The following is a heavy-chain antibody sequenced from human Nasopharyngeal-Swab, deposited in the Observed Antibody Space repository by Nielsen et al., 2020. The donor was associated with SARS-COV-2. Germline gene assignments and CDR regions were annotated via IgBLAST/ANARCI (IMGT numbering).Heavy chain of an antibody. CDR2: MNPNSGNT. CDR3: ASLKHSSGWYSWFDP. CDR1: GYTFTSYD. V-gene: IGHV1-8*01. D-gene: IGHD6-19*01. J-gene: IGHJ5*02. Sequence: ASVKVSCKASGYTFTSYDINWVRQATGQGLEWMGWMNPNSGNTGYAQKFQGRVTMTRNTSISTAYMELSSLRSEDTAVYYCASLKHSSGWYSWFDPWGQGTLVTVSS.